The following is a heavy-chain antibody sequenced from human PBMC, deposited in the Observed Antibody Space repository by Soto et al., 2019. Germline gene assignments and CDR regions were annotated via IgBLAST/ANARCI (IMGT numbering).Heavy chain of an antibody. V-gene: IGHV4-30-2*01. CDR3: ARGITMVRGVLTAWFDP. J-gene: IGHJ5*02. Sequence: SETLSLTCAVSGGSISSGGYSWSWIRQPPGKGLEWIGYIYHSGSTYYNPSLKSRVTISVDRSKNQFSLKLSSVTAADTAVYYCARGITMVRGVLTAWFDPWGQGTLVTVSS. CDR2: IYHSGST. D-gene: IGHD3-10*01. CDR1: GGSISSGGYS.